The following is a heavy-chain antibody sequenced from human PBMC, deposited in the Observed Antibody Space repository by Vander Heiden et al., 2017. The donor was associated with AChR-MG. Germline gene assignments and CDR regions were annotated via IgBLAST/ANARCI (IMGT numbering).Heavy chain of an antibody. CDR1: GDTFTGYY. J-gene: IGHJ4*02. D-gene: IGHD3-9*01. V-gene: IGHV1-2*02. CDR2: INPNSGGT. CDR3: VRDDILTGAFDY. Sequence: QVQLVQSGAEVKKPGASVTVSCKASGDTFTGYYMHWVRQAPGQGLEWMGWINPNSGGTNYAQKFQGRVTMTRDTSISTAYMELSRLRSDDTAVYYCVRDDILTGAFDYWGQGTLVTVSS.